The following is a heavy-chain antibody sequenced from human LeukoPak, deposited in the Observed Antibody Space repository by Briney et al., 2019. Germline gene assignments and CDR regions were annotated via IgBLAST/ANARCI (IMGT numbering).Heavy chain of an antibody. CDR2: ISGSGGST. CDR1: GFTFSTYE. Sequence: PGGSLRLSCAASGFTFSTYEINWVRQAPGKGLEWVSAISGSGGSTYYADSVKGRFTISRDNSKNTLYLQMNSLRAEDTAVYYCAKSPFFGYAVAGTWRLYWGQGTLVTVSS. J-gene: IGHJ4*02. CDR3: AKSPFFGYAVAGTWRLY. D-gene: IGHD6-19*01. V-gene: IGHV3-23*01.